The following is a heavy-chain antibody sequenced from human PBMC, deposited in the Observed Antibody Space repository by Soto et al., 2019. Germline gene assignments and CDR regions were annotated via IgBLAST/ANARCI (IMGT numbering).Heavy chain of an antibody. J-gene: IGHJ4*02. V-gene: IGHV3-15*07. CDR1: GFTFSNAW. CDR3: TTDYYDSSGYIDY. Sequence: GGSLRLSCAASGFTFSNAWMNWVRQAPGKGLEWVGRIKSKTDGGTTDYAAPVKGRFTISRDDSKNTLYLQMNSLKTEDTAVYYCTTDYYDSSGYIDYWGQGTLVTVSS. CDR2: IKSKTDGGTT. D-gene: IGHD3-22*01.